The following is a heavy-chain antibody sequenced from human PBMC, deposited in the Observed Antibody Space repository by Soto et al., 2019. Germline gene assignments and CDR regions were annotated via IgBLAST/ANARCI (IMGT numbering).Heavy chain of an antibody. CDR3: ARERPASSSAFDI. D-gene: IGHD3-16*02. J-gene: IGHJ3*02. CDR2: INLDGSTK. V-gene: IGHV3-7*01. CDR1: GFTFSRYW. Sequence: SGGSLRLSCVASGFTFSRYWMSWVRQAPGKGLEWVANINLDGSTKYHVDSARGRFTISRDNAKSALFLQMNSLRAEDTALYYCARERPASSSAFDIWGQGTVVTVSS.